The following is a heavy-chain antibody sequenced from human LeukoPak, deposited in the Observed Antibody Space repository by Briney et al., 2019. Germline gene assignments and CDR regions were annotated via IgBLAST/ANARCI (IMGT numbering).Heavy chain of an antibody. V-gene: IGHV4-34*01. Sequence: SETLSLTCAVYGGSFSGYYWSWIRQPPGKGLEWIGEINHSGSTNYNPSLKSRVTISVDTSKNQFSLKLSSVTAADTAVYYCARLGWQWLVYAFDIWGQGTMVTVSS. CDR1: GGSFSGYY. CDR3: ARLGWQWLVYAFDI. D-gene: IGHD6-19*01. CDR2: INHSGST. J-gene: IGHJ3*02.